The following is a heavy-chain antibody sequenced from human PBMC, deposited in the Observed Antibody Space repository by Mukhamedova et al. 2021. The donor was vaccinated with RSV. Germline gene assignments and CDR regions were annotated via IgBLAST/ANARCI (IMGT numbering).Heavy chain of an antibody. J-gene: IGHJ4*02. CDR3: ARSPGFSGSPFDY. CDR2: ISYDGSNK. V-gene: IGHV3-30*04. D-gene: IGHD3-10*01. Sequence: SSYAMHWVRQAPGKGLEWVAVISYDGSNKYYADSVKGRFTISRDNSKNTLYLQMNSLRAEDTAVYYCARSPGFSGSPFDYWGQGT. CDR1: SSYA.